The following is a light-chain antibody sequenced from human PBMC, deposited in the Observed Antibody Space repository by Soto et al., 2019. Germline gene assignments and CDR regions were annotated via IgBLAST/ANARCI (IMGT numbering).Light chain of an antibody. CDR2: GS. J-gene: IGKJ2*01. Sequence: EIVMTQSPAILSLSPGERATLSCRASQSISSSSLFWYQQKPGQATRVLIYGSTRATGIPARFSGSGSGTDFTLTITSLQPEDFAVYYCQQDYNLPYTFGQGTKLEIK. V-gene: IGKV3D-7*01. CDR1: QSISSSS. CDR3: QQDYNLPYT.